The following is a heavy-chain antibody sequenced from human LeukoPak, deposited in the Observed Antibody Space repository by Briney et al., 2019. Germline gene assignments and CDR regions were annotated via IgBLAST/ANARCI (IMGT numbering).Heavy chain of an antibody. D-gene: IGHD3-16*01. CDR1: GFTFSSYA. CDR3: AKVSAGGTFYYYMDV. V-gene: IGHV3-23*01. J-gene: IGHJ6*03. Sequence: PGGSLRLSCGASGFTFSSYAMSWVRQAPGKGLEWVSAISGSGGSTYYADSVKGRFTISRDNSENTLYLQMNSLRAEDTAVYYCAKVSAGGTFYYYMDVWGKGTTVTVSS. CDR2: ISGSGGST.